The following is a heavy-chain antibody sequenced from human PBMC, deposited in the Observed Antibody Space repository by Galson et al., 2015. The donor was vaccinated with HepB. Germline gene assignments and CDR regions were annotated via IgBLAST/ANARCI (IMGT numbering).Heavy chain of an antibody. CDR1: GFTFSSYS. Sequence: SLRLSCAASGFTFSSYSMNWVRQAPGKGLEWVSYISSSSTIYYADSVKGRFTISRDNAKNSLYLQMNSLRDEDTAVYYCARGPRVPAAPYYYGMDVWGQGTTVTVSS. CDR2: ISSSSTI. J-gene: IGHJ6*02. V-gene: IGHV3-48*02. CDR3: ARGPRVPAAPYYYGMDV. D-gene: IGHD2-2*01.